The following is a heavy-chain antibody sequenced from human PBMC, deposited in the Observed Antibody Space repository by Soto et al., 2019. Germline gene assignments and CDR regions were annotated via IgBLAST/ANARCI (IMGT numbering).Heavy chain of an antibody. Sequence: ASVKVSCKVSGYTLTELSMHWVRQAPGKGLEWMGGFDPEDGETIYAQKFQGRVTMTDDTSTDTAYMELSSLRSEDTAVYYCATNFQEGLKSLEWLLPYDYWGQGTLVTVSS. J-gene: IGHJ4*02. D-gene: IGHD3-3*01. V-gene: IGHV1-24*01. CDR1: GYTLTELS. CDR2: FDPEDGET. CDR3: ATNFQEGLKSLEWLLPYDY.